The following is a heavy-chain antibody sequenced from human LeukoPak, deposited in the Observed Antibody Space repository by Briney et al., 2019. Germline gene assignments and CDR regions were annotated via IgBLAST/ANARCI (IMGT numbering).Heavy chain of an antibody. CDR3: AIHFGDFPAPAY. V-gene: IGHV3-21*01. J-gene: IGHJ4*02. CDR1: GFTFSSYS. CDR2: ISSSSSYI. D-gene: IGHD3-10*01. Sequence: GGSLRLSCAASGFTFSSYSMNWVRQAPGKGLEWVSSISSSSSYIYYADPVKGRFTISRDNAKNSLYLQMNSLRAEDTAMYYCAIHFGDFPAPAYGGQEPLVTVSS.